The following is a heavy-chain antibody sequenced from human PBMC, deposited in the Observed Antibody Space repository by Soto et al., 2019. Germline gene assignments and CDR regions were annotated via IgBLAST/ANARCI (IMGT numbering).Heavy chain of an antibody. CDR1: GFTFSSYG. J-gene: IGHJ3*02. Sequence: QVQLVESGGGVVQPGRSLRLSCAASGFTFSSYGMHWVRQAPGKGLEWVAVIWYDGSNKYYADSVKGRFTISRDNSKNTLYLQMNSLRAKDTAVYYCARDGREMAAYDAFDIWGQGTMVTVSS. D-gene: IGHD2-15*01. CDR3: ARDGREMAAYDAFDI. V-gene: IGHV3-33*01. CDR2: IWYDGSNK.